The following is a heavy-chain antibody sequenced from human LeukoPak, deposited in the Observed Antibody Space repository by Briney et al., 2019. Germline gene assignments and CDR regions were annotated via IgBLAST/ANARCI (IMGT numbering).Heavy chain of an antibody. Sequence: TGGSLRLSCAASGFTFSSYAMSWVRQAPGKGLEWVSGISGSGGSTYYVDSVEGRFTISRDNSKNTLYLQMNSLRAEDTAVYYCAKGIESSGSYYTCFDYWGQGTLVTVSS. CDR3: AKGIESSGSYYTCFDY. J-gene: IGHJ4*02. CDR2: ISGSGGST. D-gene: IGHD1-26*01. V-gene: IGHV3-23*01. CDR1: GFTFSSYA.